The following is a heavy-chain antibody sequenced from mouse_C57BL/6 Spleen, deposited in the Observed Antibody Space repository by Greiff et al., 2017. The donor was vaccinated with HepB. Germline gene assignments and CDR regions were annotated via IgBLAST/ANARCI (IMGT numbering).Heavy chain of an antibody. Sequence: QVQLKQPGAELVRPGSSVKLSCKASGYTFTSYWMHWVKQRPIQGLEWIGNIDPSDSETHYNQKFKDKATLTVDKSSSTAYMQLSSLTSEDSAVYYCARSGYYGPFFDYWGQGTTLTVSS. CDR1: GYTFTSYW. V-gene: IGHV1-52*01. CDR2: IDPSDSET. D-gene: IGHD1-1*01. CDR3: ARSGYYGPFFDY. J-gene: IGHJ2*01.